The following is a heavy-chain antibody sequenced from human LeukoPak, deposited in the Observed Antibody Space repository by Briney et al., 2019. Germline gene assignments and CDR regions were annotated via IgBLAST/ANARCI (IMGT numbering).Heavy chain of an antibody. CDR1: GFTFSSYW. CDR3: ASLSVATENTDY. V-gene: IGHV3-74*01. Sequence: PGGSLRLSCAASGFTFSSYWMHWVRQAPGKGLVWVSRINSDGSSTSYADSVKGRFTISRDNAKNTLCLQMNSLRAEDTAVYYCASLSVATENTDYWGQGTLVTVSS. J-gene: IGHJ4*02. D-gene: IGHD5-12*01. CDR2: INSDGSST.